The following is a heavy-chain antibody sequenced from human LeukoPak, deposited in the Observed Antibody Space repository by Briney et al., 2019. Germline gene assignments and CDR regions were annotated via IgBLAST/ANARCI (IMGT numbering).Heavy chain of an antibody. CDR1: GGSINSYY. CDR2: IYYSGST. J-gene: IGHJ5*02. Sequence: SETLSLTCTVSGGSINSYYWSWIRQPPGKGLEWIGYIYYSGSTNYNPSLKSRVTISVDTSKNQFSLKLSSVTAADTAVYYCARRGANWFDPWGQGTLVTVSS. CDR3: ARRGANWFDP. V-gene: IGHV4-59*08.